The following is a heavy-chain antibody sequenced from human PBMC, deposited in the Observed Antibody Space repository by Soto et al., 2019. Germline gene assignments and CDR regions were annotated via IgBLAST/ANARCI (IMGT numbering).Heavy chain of an antibody. V-gene: IGHV1-46*02. CDR2: IHPSGGGS. J-gene: IGHJ4*02. Sequence: ASVKVSCKPSGYTLNTYYLHWVRQAPGQGLEWMGIIHPSGGGSTYAQKFLGRVTMTRDTSTSTVFMELSSLRSADTAVYYCARSIVVVTALEYWGQGTRVTVSS. D-gene: IGHD2-21*02. CDR1: GYTLNTYY. CDR3: ARSIVVVTALEY.